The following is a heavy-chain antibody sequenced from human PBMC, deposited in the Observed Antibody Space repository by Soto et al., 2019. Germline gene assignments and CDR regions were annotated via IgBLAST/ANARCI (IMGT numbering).Heavy chain of an antibody. V-gene: IGHV1-46*01. CDR1: GYTFTSYY. D-gene: IGHD6-13*01. CDR3: ARAIAATGTTGGWFDP. CDR2: INPSGGST. Sequence: VASVKVSCKASGYTFTSYYMHWVRQAPGQGLEWMGIINPSGGSTSYARKFQGRVTMTRDTSTSTVYMELSSLRSEDTAVYYCARAIAATGTTGGWFDPWGQGTLVTVSS. J-gene: IGHJ5*02.